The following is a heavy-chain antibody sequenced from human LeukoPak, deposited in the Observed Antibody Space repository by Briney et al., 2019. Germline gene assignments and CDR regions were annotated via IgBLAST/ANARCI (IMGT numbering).Heavy chain of an antibody. V-gene: IGHV4-34*01. J-gene: IGHJ4*02. CDR1: GGSFSGYY. CDR3: ARSEAAAGRVDFDY. D-gene: IGHD6-13*01. Sequence: SETLSLTCAVSGGSFSGYYWSWIRQPPGKGLEWIGEINHSGSTNYNPSLKSRVTISVDTSKNQFPLKLSSVTAADTAVYYCARSEAAAGRVDFDYWGQGTLVTVSS. CDR2: INHSGST.